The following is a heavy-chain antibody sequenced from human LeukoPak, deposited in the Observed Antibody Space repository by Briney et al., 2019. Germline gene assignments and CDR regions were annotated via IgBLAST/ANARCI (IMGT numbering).Heavy chain of an antibody. CDR1: VYTFTVYY. CDR2: INPNSGGT. V-gene: IGHV1-2*02. J-gene: IGHJ6*03. D-gene: IGHD6-13*01. Sequence: ASVTVSFKASVYTFTVYYMHWVRQAPGQGLEWMGWINPNSGGTNYAQKFQGRVTMTRDTFISTAYMELSRLRSDDTAVYYCASHPIAAAGELDYYYYYMDVWGKGTTVTVSS. CDR3: ASHPIAAAGELDYYYYYMDV.